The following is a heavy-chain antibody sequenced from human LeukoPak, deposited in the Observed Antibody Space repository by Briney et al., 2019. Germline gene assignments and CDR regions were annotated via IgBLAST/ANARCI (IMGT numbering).Heavy chain of an antibody. Sequence: ASVKVSCKASGYTFTGYYMHWVRQAPGQGLEWMGWINPNSGGTNYAQKFQGRVTMTRDTSISTAYMELSRLRSDDTAVYYCARGVWIAGSRFGRQNWFDPRGQGTLVTVSS. D-gene: IGHD2-21*01. V-gene: IGHV1-2*02. J-gene: IGHJ5*02. CDR3: ARGVWIAGSRFGRQNWFDP. CDR2: INPNSGGT. CDR1: GYTFTGYY.